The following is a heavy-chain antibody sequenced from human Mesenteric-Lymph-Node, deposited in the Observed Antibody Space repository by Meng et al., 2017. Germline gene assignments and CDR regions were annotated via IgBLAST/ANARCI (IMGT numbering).Heavy chain of an antibody. V-gene: IGHV4-38-2*01. CDR1: SYSISSGYY. CDR2: IYHSGRT. CDR3: ARGAYYYDSSFSRNNWFDP. D-gene: IGHD3-22*01. J-gene: IGHJ5*02. Sequence: SQTLSLTCAVSSYSISSGYYWGWIRQPPGKGLGWIGSIYHSGRTYYNPSLKSRVTISVDTSKNQFSLKLSSVTAADTAVYFCARGAYYYDSSFSRNNWFDPWGQGTLVTVSS.